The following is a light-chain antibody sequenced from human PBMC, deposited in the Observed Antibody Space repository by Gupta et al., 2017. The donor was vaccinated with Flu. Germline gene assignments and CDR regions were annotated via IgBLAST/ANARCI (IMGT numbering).Light chain of an antibody. Sequence: QSALTQPASVSGFPGQSITIACTGTNSDVGSYNLVSWYQQHPGKAPKLIIYEVSKRPSGVSNRFSGSKSGTTASLTIAGLQAEDEADYYCCSYTVTRGRLVFGGGTKLTVL. J-gene: IGLJ2*01. CDR3: CSYTVTRGRLV. V-gene: IGLV2-23*02. CDR2: EVS. CDR1: NSDVGSYNL.